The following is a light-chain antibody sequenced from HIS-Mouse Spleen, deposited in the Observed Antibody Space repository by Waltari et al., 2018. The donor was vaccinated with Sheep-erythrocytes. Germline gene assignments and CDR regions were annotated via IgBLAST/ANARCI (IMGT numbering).Light chain of an antibody. J-gene: IGLJ1*01. V-gene: IGLV2-11*01. CDR3: CSYAGSYNHV. CDR1: SSDVGGYNY. Sequence: QSALTQPRSVSGSPGQSVTISCTGTSSDVGGYNYVSWYQQHPGKAPKLMLYDVRNRPSGVPDRFSGSKSGNTASLTISGLQAEDEADYYCCSYAGSYNHVFATGTKVTVL. CDR2: DVR.